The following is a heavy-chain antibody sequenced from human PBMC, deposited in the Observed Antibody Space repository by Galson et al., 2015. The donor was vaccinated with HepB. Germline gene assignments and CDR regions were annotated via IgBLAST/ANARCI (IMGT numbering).Heavy chain of an antibody. D-gene: IGHD2-2*01. CDR3: ARLFSRVPAAMPIY. CDR1: GGTFSSYT. Sequence: SVKVSCKASGGTFSSYTVSWVRQAPGQGLEWMGRIIPILGIANYAQKFQGRVTITAGKSTSTAYMELSSLRSEDTAVYYCARLFSRVPAAMPIYWGQGTLVTVSS. CDR2: IIPILGIA. J-gene: IGHJ4*02. V-gene: IGHV1-69*02.